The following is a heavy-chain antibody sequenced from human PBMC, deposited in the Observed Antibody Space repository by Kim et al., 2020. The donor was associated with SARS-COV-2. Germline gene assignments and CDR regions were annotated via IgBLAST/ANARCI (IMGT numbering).Heavy chain of an antibody. J-gene: IGHJ5*02. CDR2: IIPIFGTA. CDR1: GGTFSSYA. Sequence: SVKVSCKASGGTFSSYAISWVRQAPGQGLEWMGGIIPIFGTANYAQKFQGRVTITADESTSTAYMELSSLRSEDTAVYYCARDRPPRPWDLNYYGSGSRWFDPWGQGTLVTVSS. CDR3: ARDRPPRPWDLNYYGSGSRWFDP. V-gene: IGHV1-69*13. D-gene: IGHD3-10*01.